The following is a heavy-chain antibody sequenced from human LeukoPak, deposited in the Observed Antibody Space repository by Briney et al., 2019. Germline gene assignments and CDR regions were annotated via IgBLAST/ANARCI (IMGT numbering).Heavy chain of an antibody. J-gene: IGHJ5*02. CDR3: ARGTGPDITIFGVVISSWFDP. CDR1: GFTFSSYA. Sequence: PGGSLRLSCAASGFTFSSYAMHWVRQAPGKGLEWVAVISYDGSNKYYADSVKGRFTISRDNSKNTLYLQMNSLRAEDTAVYYCARGTGPDITIFGVVISSWFDPWGQGTLVTVSS. V-gene: IGHV3-30-3*01. CDR2: ISYDGSNK. D-gene: IGHD3-3*01.